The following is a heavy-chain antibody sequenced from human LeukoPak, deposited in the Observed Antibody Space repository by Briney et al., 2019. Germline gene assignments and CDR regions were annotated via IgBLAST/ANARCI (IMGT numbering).Heavy chain of an antibody. D-gene: IGHD4-11*01. V-gene: IGHV1-18*01. CDR1: GYSFINYG. CDR2: ISAYNGNT. Sequence: ASVKVSCKASGYSFINYGLTWVRQAPGQGLEWMGWISAYNGNTNYAQKLQGRVTMTTDTSTSTAYMELRSLRSDDTAVYYCARDSDYSYYFDYWGQGTLVTVSS. J-gene: IGHJ4*02. CDR3: ARDSDYSYYFDY.